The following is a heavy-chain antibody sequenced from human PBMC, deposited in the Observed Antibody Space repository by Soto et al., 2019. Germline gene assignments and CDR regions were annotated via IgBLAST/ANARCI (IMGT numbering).Heavy chain of an antibody. CDR2: MNPNSGNT. CDR3: ARAHEGYSSSSNDYYYYMDV. J-gene: IGHJ6*03. V-gene: IGHV1-8*01. D-gene: IGHD6-6*01. Sequence: ASVNVYCKASGYSFSSYDINWGRQATRQGLEWMGWMNPNSGNTGYAQKFQGRVTMTRNTSISTAYMELSSLRSEDTAVYYCARAHEGYSSSSNDYYYYMDVWGKGTTVTVSS. CDR1: GYSFSSYD.